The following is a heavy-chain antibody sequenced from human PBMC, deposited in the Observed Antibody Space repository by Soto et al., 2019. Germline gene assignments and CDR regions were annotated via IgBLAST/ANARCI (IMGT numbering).Heavy chain of an antibody. Sequence: PGGSLRLSCAASGFTFINYAMRWVRQAPGKGLEWVSAISGRGGTTYYADSVKGRFTISRDNSKNTLYLQMNSLRAEDTAVYYCAKDPSGNYYFDYWGQGTLVTVSS. CDR3: AKDPSGNYYFDY. CDR1: GFTFINYA. CDR2: ISGRGGTT. V-gene: IGHV3-23*01. J-gene: IGHJ4*02. D-gene: IGHD1-26*01.